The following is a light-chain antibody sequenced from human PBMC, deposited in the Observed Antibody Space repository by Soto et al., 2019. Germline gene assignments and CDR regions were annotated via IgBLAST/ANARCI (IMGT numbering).Light chain of an antibody. CDR1: NSNIGRYS. V-gene: IGLV1-44*01. CDR2: SDD. CDR3: AAWYDNLNGPL. J-gene: IGLJ3*02. Sequence: QSVLTQPPSLSGTPGQRVTISCSGSNSNIGRYSVNWYQHFPGTAPKILIYSDDEQPSGVPDRFSGSKSGTSASLAISGLQSEDEAEYYCAAWYDNLNGPLFGGGTKLTVL.